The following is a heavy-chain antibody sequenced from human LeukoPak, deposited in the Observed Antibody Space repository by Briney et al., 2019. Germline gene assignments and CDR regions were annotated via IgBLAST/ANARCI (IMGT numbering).Heavy chain of an antibody. V-gene: IGHV3-7*01. CDR3: TKGRSNHY. CDR1: GFTFSDFW. J-gene: IGHJ4*02. D-gene: IGHD4-11*01. CDR2: INQGGSES. Sequence: PGGSLRLSCAASGFTFSDFWMGWVRQAPGKGLEWVANINQGGSESYYVDSVKGRFTISRDNAKKSLFLQMNSLRAEGTAVYYCTKGRSNHYWGQGTLVTVST.